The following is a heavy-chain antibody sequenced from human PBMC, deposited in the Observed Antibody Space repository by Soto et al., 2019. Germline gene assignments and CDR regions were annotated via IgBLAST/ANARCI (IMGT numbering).Heavy chain of an antibody. CDR1: GGSISSSSYY. Sequence: SETLSLTCTVSGGSISSSSYYWGWIRQPPGKGLEWIGSIYYSGSTYYNPSLKSRVTISVDTSKNQFSLKLSSVTAADTAVYYCARHAGYGSGSYYLDYWGQGTLVTVSS. D-gene: IGHD3-10*01. V-gene: IGHV4-39*01. CDR3: ARHAGYGSGSYYLDY. J-gene: IGHJ4*02. CDR2: IYYSGST.